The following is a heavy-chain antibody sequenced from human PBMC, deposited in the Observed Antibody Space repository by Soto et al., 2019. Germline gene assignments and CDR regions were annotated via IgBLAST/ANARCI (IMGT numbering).Heavy chain of an antibody. CDR1: GFTFSSYA. J-gene: IGHJ4*02. D-gene: IGHD5-12*01. V-gene: IGHV3-23*01. CDR2: ISGSGGST. Sequence: GGSLRLSCAASGFTFSSYAMSWVRQAPGKGLEWVSAISGSGGSTYYADSVKGRFTISRDNSKNTLYLQMNSLRAEDTAVYYCATILPYSGYDFAVDLIDYWGQGTLVTVSS. CDR3: ATILPYSGYDFAVDLIDY.